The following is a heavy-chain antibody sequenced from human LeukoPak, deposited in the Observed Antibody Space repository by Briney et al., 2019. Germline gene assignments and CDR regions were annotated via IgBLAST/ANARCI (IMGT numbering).Heavy chain of an antibody. CDR1: GGSISSSYW. D-gene: IGHD5-18*01. CDR3: ARTDRIQLWQNNYYYGMDV. V-gene: IGHV4-4*02. Sequence: PSGTLSLTCTVSGGSISSSYWWSWVRQPPGKGLEWIGEISHSGSTNYNPSLKSRVTMSVDKSKNQFSLKLNSVTAADTAVYYCARTDRIQLWQNNYYYGMDVWGQGTTVTVSS. CDR2: ISHSGST. J-gene: IGHJ6*02.